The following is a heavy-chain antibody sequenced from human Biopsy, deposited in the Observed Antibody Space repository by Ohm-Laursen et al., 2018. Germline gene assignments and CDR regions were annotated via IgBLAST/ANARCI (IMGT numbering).Heavy chain of an antibody. CDR2: INGSGGST. Sequence: SLRLSCTASGFTFSSHAMSWVRQAPGKGLECVSLINGSGGSTYYADPVKGRFTISRDNFKNTVYLEMNSLRPEDTAVYYCARDLGNLRGVMFYLDSWGQGTLVSVSS. CDR1: GFTFSSHA. J-gene: IGHJ4*02. D-gene: IGHD3-16*01. CDR3: ARDLGNLRGVMFYLDS. V-gene: IGHV3-23*01.